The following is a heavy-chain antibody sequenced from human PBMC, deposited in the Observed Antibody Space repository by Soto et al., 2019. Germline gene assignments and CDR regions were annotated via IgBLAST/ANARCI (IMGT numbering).Heavy chain of an antibody. CDR1: GFTFSSYG. J-gene: IGHJ6*02. CDR2: ISYDGSNK. Sequence: GGSLRLSCAASGFTFSSYGMHWVRQAPGKGLEWVAVISYDGSNKYYADSVKGRFTISRDNSKNTLYLQMNSLRAEDTAVYYCAKDQQQLAPDYYYGMDVWGQGTTVTVSS. D-gene: IGHD6-13*01. CDR3: AKDQQQLAPDYYYGMDV. V-gene: IGHV3-30*18.